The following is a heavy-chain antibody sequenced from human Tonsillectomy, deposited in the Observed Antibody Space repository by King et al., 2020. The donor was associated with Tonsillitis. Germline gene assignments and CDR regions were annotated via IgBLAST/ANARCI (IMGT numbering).Heavy chain of an antibody. J-gene: IGHJ3*02. V-gene: IGHV4-34*01. CDR2: INHSGST. Sequence: VQLQQWGAGLLKPSETLSLTCAVYGGSFSGYYWSWIRQPPGKGLEWIGEINHSGSTNYNPSLTSRVTISVDTSKNQFSLKLSSVTAADTAVYYCARGVRVTTDAFDIWGQGTMVTVSS. CDR1: GGSFSGYY. CDR3: ARGVRVTTDAFDI. D-gene: IGHD4-17*01.